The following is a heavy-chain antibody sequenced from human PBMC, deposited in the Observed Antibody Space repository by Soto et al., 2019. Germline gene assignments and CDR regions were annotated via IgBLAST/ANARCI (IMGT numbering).Heavy chain of an antibody. CDR3: APLSVSLSGPYGIHV. Sequence: SETLSLTCSVSGYSVTSSDYYWAWIRQPPGKGLEWIGSMFYSGLTYYNPSLKSRATLSVDTSKNQFSVRLNSVTAADTAVYYCAPLSVSLSGPYGIHVWGQGTTVTVSS. CDR1: GYSVTSSDYY. J-gene: IGHJ6*02. V-gene: IGHV4-39*01. CDR2: MFYSGLT. D-gene: IGHD2-15*01.